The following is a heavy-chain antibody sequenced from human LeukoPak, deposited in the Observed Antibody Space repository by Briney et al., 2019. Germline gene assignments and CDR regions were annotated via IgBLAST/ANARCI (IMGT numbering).Heavy chain of an antibody. CDR2: ISYDGSNK. D-gene: IGHD5-18*01. CDR3: ARDMRDSAQLRYSYGYEIDY. J-gene: IGHJ4*02. V-gene: IGHV3-30*03. Sequence: GGSLRLSCVASGFTFSSYAMHWVRQAPGKGLEWVAVISYDGSNKYDADSVKGRFTISRDNSKNSLYLQMNSLRAEDTAVYYCARDMRDSAQLRYSYGYEIDYWGQGTLVTVSS. CDR1: GFTFSSYA.